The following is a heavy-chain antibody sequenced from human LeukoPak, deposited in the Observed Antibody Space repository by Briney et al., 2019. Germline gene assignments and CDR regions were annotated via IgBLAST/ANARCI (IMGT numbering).Heavy chain of an antibody. CDR1: GDSISRNVAH. CDR2: INYSGDT. Sequence: SETLSLTCSVPGDSISRNVAHWGWIRQPPGKGLEWIGTINYSGDTYYSPSLKSRVTISVDTSKNQFSLKLSSVTAADTAVYYCARDWGWAAAIHFDYWGQGTLVTVSS. V-gene: IGHV4-39*07. D-gene: IGHD2-2*01. CDR3: ARDWGWAAAIHFDY. J-gene: IGHJ4*02.